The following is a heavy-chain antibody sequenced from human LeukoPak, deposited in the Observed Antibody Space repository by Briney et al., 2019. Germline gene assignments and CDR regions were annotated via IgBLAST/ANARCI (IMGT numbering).Heavy chain of an antibody. J-gene: IGHJ4*02. D-gene: IGHD1-20*01. V-gene: IGHV1-46*03. Sequence: ASVKVSCKASGYTFTSYYMPWVRQAPGKGLEWMGIINPSGSSTSYAHKFQGRVTMTRTTSTTTAYMERTSTTSDATAVYYFARGYDLAFVYWGQRILVTVSS. CDR1: GYTFTSYY. CDR3: ARGYDLAFVY. CDR2: INPSGSST.